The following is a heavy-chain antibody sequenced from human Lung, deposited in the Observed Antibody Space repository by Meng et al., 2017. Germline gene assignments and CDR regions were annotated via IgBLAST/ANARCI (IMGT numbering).Heavy chain of an antibody. CDR1: GYTFTDYC. D-gene: IGHD5-12*01. V-gene: IGHV1-2*06. CDR2: INPNSGDT. CDR3: ARENVGDGGYDFDF. J-gene: IGHJ4*02. Sequence: QVQLVQSGAEVKKPGASVKVSCKASGYTFTDYCIHWVRQAPGQGLEWMGRINPNSGDTNYVQKFQGRVTMTRDTSISTAYMELTRLRSDDAAIYYCARENVGDGGYDFDFWGRGTLVTVSS.